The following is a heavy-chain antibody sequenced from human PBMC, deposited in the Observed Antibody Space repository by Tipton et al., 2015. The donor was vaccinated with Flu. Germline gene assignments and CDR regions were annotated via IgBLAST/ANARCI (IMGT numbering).Heavy chain of an antibody. V-gene: IGHV4-31*03. CDR1: GGSISSGGYY. D-gene: IGHD3-10*01. J-gene: IGHJ6*02. CDR3: ARADYGSGSYRGPYYGMDV. CDR2: IYYSGST. Sequence: TLSLTCTVSGGSISSGGYYWSWIRQHPGKGLEWIGYIYYSGSTYYNPSLKSRVTISVDTSKNQFPLKLSSVTAADTAVYYCARADYGSGSYRGPYYGMDVWGQGTTVTVSS.